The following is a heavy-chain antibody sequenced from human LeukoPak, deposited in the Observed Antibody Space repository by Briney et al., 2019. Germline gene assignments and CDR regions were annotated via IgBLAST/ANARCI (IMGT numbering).Heavy chain of an antibody. D-gene: IGHD3-3*01. V-gene: IGHV3-23*01. Sequence: GGSLRLSCAASGFTFSSYAMSWVRQAPGKGLEWVSAISGSGGSTYYADSVKGRFTISRDNAKNSLYLQMNSLRAEDSAVYFCARGGTIFGVLIKFYFDYWGQGTLVTVSS. CDR1: GFTFSSYA. J-gene: IGHJ4*02. CDR3: ARGGTIFGVLIKFYFDY. CDR2: ISGSGGST.